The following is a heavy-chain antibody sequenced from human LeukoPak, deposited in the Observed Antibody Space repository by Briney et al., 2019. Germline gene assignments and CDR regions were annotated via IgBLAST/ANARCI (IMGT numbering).Heavy chain of an antibody. Sequence: SVKGRFTISRDNAKNSLYLQMNSLRAEDTAVYYSARRSPNYYFDYWGQGTPVTVSS. J-gene: IGHJ4*02. CDR3: ARRSPNYYFDY. V-gene: IGHV3-21*01.